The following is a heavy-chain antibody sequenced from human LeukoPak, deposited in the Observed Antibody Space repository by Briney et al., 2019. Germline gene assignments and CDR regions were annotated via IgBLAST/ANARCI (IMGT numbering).Heavy chain of an antibody. Sequence: ASVKVSCKASGYTFTSYGISWVRQAPGQGLEWMGWISAYNGNTNYAQKLQGRVTMTTDTSTSTACMELRSLRSDDTAVYYCARERAARPLNYYYYYMDVWGKGTTVTVSS. V-gene: IGHV1-18*01. D-gene: IGHD6-6*01. CDR2: ISAYNGNT. J-gene: IGHJ6*03. CDR3: ARERAARPLNYYYYYMDV. CDR1: GYTFTSYG.